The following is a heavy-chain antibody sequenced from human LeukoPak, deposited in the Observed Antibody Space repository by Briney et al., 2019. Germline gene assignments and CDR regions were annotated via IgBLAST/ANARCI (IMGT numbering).Heavy chain of an antibody. J-gene: IGHJ4*02. CDR2: INPYNGNT. Sequence: GASVKVSCEASGYTFSHYVISWVRQAPGQGLEWMGWINPYNGNTNDAQKVQGRIAMTTDTSTSTAYMELRSLRSDDTAVYYCSRSLGVGIPTGGRILDHWGQGTLVTVSS. V-gene: IGHV1-18*01. CDR1: GYTFSHYV. D-gene: IGHD1-26*01. CDR3: SRSLGVGIPTGGRILDH.